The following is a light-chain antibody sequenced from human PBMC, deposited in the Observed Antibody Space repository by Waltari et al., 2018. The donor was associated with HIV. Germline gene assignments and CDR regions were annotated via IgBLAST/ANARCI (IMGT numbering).Light chain of an antibody. CDR2: WAS. J-gene: IGKJ1*01. CDR3: HQYVSAPWT. CDR1: TSLLYSANNKNY. V-gene: IGKV4-1*01. Sequence: DIVMTPSTDSLAVSLAERATIHRKSSTSLLYSANNKNYLAWSQRKPGQPPKLLIYWASTRESGFPDRFSGSGSGTDFTLTISSLQADDVAVYYCHQYVSAPWTFGQGTKVEIK.